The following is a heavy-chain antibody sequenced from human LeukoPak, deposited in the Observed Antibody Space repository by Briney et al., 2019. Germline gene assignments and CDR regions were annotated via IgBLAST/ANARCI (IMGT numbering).Heavy chain of an antibody. Sequence: PGGSLRLSCVGSGFSFNNYAMSWVRQAPGKGLEWVSSLSGSGGSTQYADSVKGRFSISRDNSKNTLFLQMNGLRAEDTAVYYCAKSSYYDSSGYYREYYFDYWGQGMLVTVSS. D-gene: IGHD3-22*01. CDR3: AKSSYYDSSGYYREYYFDY. CDR1: GFSFNNYA. J-gene: IGHJ4*02. CDR2: LSGSGGST. V-gene: IGHV3-23*01.